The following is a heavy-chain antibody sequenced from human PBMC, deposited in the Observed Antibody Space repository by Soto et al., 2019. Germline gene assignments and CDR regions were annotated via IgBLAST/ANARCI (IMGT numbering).Heavy chain of an antibody. D-gene: IGHD2-21*02. CDR3: AREVGTYYYYYGMDV. CDR2: ISYDGSNK. V-gene: IGHV3-30-3*01. Sequence: GGSLRLSCAACGFNFSSYAMHWVRPAPGKGLEWVAVISYDGSNKYYADSVKGRFTISRDNSKNTLYLQMNSLRAEDTAVYYCAREVGTYYYYYGMDVWGQGTTVTVSS. J-gene: IGHJ6*02. CDR1: GFNFSSYA.